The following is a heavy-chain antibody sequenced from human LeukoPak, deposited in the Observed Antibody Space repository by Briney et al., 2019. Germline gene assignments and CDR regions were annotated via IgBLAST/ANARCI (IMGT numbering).Heavy chain of an antibody. CDR3: AKDGISPYYGGNSGFDY. CDR2: IGAGDKYT. CDR1: GFTLRNYA. V-gene: IGHV3-23*01. Sequence: GGSLRLSCAASGFTLRNYAMSWVRQAPGKGLEWVSSIGAGDKYTYYADSVKGRFTISRDNSKNTLYLQMNSLRAGDTAVYYCAKDGISPYYGGNSGFDYWGQGTLVTVSS. D-gene: IGHD4-23*01. J-gene: IGHJ4*02.